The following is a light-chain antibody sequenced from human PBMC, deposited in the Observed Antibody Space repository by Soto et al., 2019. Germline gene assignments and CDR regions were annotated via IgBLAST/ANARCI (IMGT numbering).Light chain of an antibody. Sequence: DIQMTQSPSTLSASVGDRVTITCRASQSISSWLAWYQQKPGKAPKLLIYKASSLESGVPSRFSGSGSGTEFTLTISSLQPDDFATYYCQKYNSYHLPFGGGTKVEIK. CDR1: QSISSW. J-gene: IGKJ4*01. CDR2: KAS. V-gene: IGKV1-5*03. CDR3: QKYNSYHLP.